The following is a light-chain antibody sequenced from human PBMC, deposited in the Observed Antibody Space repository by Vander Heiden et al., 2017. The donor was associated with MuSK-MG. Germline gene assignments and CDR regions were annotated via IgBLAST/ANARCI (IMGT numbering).Light chain of an antibody. Sequence: EVELTQSPGTLSSSPGERVTLSCRASQSVTSRFLAWYQQKPGQAPRLLIYDTSSRATDIPDRFSGSGYGTDFTLTISRREPEDFAVYYCQHYGSSPLFTFGPGTKVDIK. V-gene: IGKV3-20*01. J-gene: IGKJ3*01. CDR1: QSVTSRF. CDR3: QHYGSSPLFT. CDR2: DTS.